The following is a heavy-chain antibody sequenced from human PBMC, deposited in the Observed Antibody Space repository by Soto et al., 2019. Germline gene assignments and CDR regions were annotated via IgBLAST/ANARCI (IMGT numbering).Heavy chain of an antibody. CDR3: AREEAARAYYYYGMDV. V-gene: IGHV1-2*02. D-gene: IGHD6-6*01. J-gene: IGHJ6*02. Sequence: ASVQVSCKASGYTFTGYYMHWVRQAPGQGLEWMGWINPNSGGTNYAQKFQGRVTMTRDTSISTAYMELSRLRSDDTAVYYCAREEAARAYYYYGMDVWGQGTTVTV. CDR2: INPNSGGT. CDR1: GYTFTGYY.